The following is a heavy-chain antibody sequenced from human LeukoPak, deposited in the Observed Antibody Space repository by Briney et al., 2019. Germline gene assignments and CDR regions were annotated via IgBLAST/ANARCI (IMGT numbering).Heavy chain of an antibody. CDR1: GFTFSDYY. V-gene: IGHV3-11*01. CDR2: ISSSGSTI. J-gene: IGHJ6*02. CDR3: ARDGPSQQLVRVSHYYYGMDV. Sequence: GGSLRLSCAASGFTFSDYYMSWIRQAPGKGLEWVSYISSSGSTIYYADSVKGRFTISRDNAKNSLYLQMNSLRAEDTAVYYCARDGPSQQLVRVSHYYYGMDVWGQGTTVTVSS. D-gene: IGHD6-6*01.